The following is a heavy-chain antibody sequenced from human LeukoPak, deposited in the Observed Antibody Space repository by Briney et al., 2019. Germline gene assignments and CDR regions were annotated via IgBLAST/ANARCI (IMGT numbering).Heavy chain of an antibody. V-gene: IGHV3-23*01. D-gene: IGHD3-16*01. Sequence: GASLRLSCAASGFTFSSYAMSWVRQAPGKGLEWVSAISGSGGSTYYADSVKGRFTISRDNSKNTLYLQMNSLRAEDTAVYYCANGHVSYYYYGMDVWGQGTTVTVSS. CDR1: GFTFSSYA. CDR3: ANGHVSYYYYGMDV. CDR2: ISGSGGST. J-gene: IGHJ6*02.